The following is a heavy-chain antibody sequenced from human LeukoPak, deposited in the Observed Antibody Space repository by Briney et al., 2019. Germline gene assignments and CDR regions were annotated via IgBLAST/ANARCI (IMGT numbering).Heavy chain of an antibody. V-gene: IGHV3-9*01. CDR2: ISWNSGSI. CDR1: GFTFDDYA. Sequence: QPGRSLRLSCAASGFTFDDYAMHWVRQAPGKGLEWVSGISWNSGSIGYADSVKGRFTISRDNAKNSLYLQMNSLRAEDTALYYCAKVMRLSSGDYYFDYWGQGTLVTVSS. D-gene: IGHD6-25*01. CDR3: AKVMRLSSGDYYFDY. J-gene: IGHJ4*02.